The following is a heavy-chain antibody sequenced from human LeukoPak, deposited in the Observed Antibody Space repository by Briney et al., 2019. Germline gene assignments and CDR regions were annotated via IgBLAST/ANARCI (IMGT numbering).Heavy chain of an antibody. V-gene: IGHV3-30*18. CDR2: ISYDGNNE. J-gene: IGHJ6*03. Sequence: GGSLRLSCSASGFTFNSYGMHWVRQAPGKGLEWVAIISYDGNNEDYADSVKGRFTISRDNSKDTLYLQMNSLRPEDTALYYCAKDAGGYYYYYMGVWGKGTTVTISS. D-gene: IGHD1-26*01. CDR1: GFTFNSYG. CDR3: AKDAGGYYYYYMGV.